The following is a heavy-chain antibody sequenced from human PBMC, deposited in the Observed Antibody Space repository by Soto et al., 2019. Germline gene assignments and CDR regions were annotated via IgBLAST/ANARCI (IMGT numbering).Heavy chain of an antibody. V-gene: IGHV4-39*01. CDR1: GASISSRSSY. J-gene: IGHJ4*02. CDR2: FYSGST. D-gene: IGHD6-6*01. Sequence: QVQLQESGPGLVKPSETLSLTCIVSGASISSRSSYWGWIRQPPGKGLEWVGTFYSGSTYYNPSLKSRVTISVDTSKNQFSLKLSSVTAADTAVYYCASITGYSSSRYFDYWGQGTLVTVSS. CDR3: ASITGYSSSRYFDY.